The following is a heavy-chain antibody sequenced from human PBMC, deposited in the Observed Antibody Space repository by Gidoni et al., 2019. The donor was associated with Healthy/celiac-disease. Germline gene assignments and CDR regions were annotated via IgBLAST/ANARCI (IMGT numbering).Heavy chain of an antibody. D-gene: IGHD6-13*01. Sequence: EVQLVESGGGLVKPGGSLRLSCAASGFTFSSYSMNWFRQAPGKGLEWVSSISSSSSCVYYADSVKGGFTSSRDNAKNSMYLQMNSLRAEDTAVYYCAREYSSSWYRLGWFDPWGQGTLVTVSS. V-gene: IGHV3-21*01. CDR2: ISSSSSCV. CDR3: AREYSSSWYRLGWFDP. CDR1: GFTFSSYS. J-gene: IGHJ5*02.